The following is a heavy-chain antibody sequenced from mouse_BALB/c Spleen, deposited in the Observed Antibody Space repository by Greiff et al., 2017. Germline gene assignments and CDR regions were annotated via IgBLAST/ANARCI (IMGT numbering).Heavy chain of an antibody. V-gene: IGHV1-4*02. CDR2: INPSSGYT. CDR3: ARWGGFY. D-gene: IGHD3-1*01. Sequence: VKLMESAAELARPGASVKMSCKASGYTFTSYTMHWVKQRPGQGLEWIGYINPSSGYTEYNQKFKDKTTLTADKSSSTAYMQLSSLTSEDSAVYYCARWGGFYWGQGTTLTVSS. CDR1: GYTFTSYT. J-gene: IGHJ2*01.